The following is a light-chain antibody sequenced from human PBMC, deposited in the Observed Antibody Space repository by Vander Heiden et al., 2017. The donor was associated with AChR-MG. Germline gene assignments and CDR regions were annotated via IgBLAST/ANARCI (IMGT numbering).Light chain of an antibody. CDR2: DTR. CDR1: TGAVTSGLY. V-gene: IGLV7-46*01. Sequence: QAVVTQEPSLTVSPVGTVTLTCGSSTGAVTSGLYPYWFQQKPGQAPRTLIYDTRNKHSWTPARFSGSLLGGKAALTLSGAQPEDEAEYYCLLSYSGAWVFGGGTKLTVL. CDR3: LLSYSGAWV. J-gene: IGLJ3*02.